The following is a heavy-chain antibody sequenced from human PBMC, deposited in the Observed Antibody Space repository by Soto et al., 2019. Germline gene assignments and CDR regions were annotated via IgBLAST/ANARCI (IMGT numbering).Heavy chain of an antibody. D-gene: IGHD6-19*01. Sequence: PETLSLTCTVSGGSISSYYWSWIRQPAGKGLEWIGRIYTSGSTNYNPSLKSRVTMSVDTSKNQFSLKLSSVTAADTAVYYCARVSSSGWYGEFGYWGQGTLVTVSS. CDR1: GGSISSYY. J-gene: IGHJ4*02. CDR3: ARVSSSGWYGEFGY. V-gene: IGHV4-4*07. CDR2: IYTSGST.